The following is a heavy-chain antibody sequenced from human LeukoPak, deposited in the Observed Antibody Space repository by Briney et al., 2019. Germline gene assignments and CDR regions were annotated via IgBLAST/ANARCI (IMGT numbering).Heavy chain of an antibody. CDR2: IWYDGSNK. Sequence: PGGSLRLSCAASGFTFSSYSMNWVRQAPGKGLEWVAVIWYDGSNKYYADSVKGRFTIPRDNSKNTLYLQMNSLRAEDTAVYYCARDRDSSGWLYYYGMDVWGQGTTVTVSS. J-gene: IGHJ6*02. CDR3: ARDRDSSGWLYYYGMDV. CDR1: GFTFSSYS. V-gene: IGHV3-33*08. D-gene: IGHD6-19*01.